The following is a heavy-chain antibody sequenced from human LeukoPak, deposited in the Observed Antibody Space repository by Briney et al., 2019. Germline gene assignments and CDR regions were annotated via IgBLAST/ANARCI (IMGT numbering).Heavy chain of an antibody. CDR1: GYSFSSYW. V-gene: IGHV5-51*01. J-gene: IGHJ4*02. CDR2: IYPGDSDT. Sequence: ESLQISCKGSGYSFSSYWIAWVRQMPGKGLEWMGIIYPGDSDTTYSPSFQGQVTISADKSISTAYLQWSSLKASDTAMYCCARRRSSTLIDYWGQGTLVTVSS. D-gene: IGHD3-10*01. CDR3: ARRRSSTLIDY.